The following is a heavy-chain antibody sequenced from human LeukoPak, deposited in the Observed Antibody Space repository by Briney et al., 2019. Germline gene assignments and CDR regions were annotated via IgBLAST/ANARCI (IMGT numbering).Heavy chain of an antibody. V-gene: IGHV3-30*18. CDR2: ISYDGSNK. J-gene: IGHJ4*02. D-gene: IGHD3-22*01. CDR3: AKDERRPAHNSSGYYYDYFDY. CDR1: GFTFSSYG. Sequence: PGRSLRLSCAASGFTFSSYGMHWVRQAPGKGLEWVAVISYDGSNKYYADSVKGRFTISRDNSKNTLYLQMNSLRAEDTAVYYCAKDERRPAHNSSGYYYDYFDYWGQGTLVTVSS.